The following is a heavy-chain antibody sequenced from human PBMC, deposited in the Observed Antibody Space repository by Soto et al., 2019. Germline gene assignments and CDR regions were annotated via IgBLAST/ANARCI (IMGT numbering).Heavy chain of an antibody. CDR3: ARGRIIVAGGFDP. V-gene: IGHV1-8*01. CDR2: MNPSTGNT. J-gene: IGHJ5*02. Sequence: QVQLVQSGAEVKKPGASVKVSCKASGYTFTSYDIIWVRPATGQGLEWMGWMNPSTGNTDSAEKFQGRLTMTRNTSIITVYMELSSLSFEDTAVYYCARGRIIVAGGFDPWGQGTLVTVSS. D-gene: IGHD6-19*01. CDR1: GYTFTSYD.